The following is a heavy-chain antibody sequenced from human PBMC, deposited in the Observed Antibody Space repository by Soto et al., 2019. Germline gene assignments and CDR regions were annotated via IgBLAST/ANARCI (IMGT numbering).Heavy chain of an antibody. CDR3: ATPAARYYYYYGMDV. J-gene: IGHJ6*02. D-gene: IGHD6-6*01. CDR1: GGSFSGYY. V-gene: IGHV4-34*01. CDR2: INHRGST. Sequence: LSLTCAVYGGSFSGYYWSWIRQPPGKGLGWIGEINHRGSTNYNPSLKSRVTISVDTSKNKFSLKLSSVTAADTALYYCATPAARYYYYYGMDVRGQGTTGTVSS.